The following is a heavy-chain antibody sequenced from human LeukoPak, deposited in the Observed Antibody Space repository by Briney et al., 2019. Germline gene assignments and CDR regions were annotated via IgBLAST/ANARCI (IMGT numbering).Heavy chain of an antibody. Sequence: GGSLRLSCVASEFTFSTYSMNWVRQAPGKGLEWVSYVSTSSSTIYYADSVKGRFTISRDNSKNTLYLQMNSLRAEDTAVYYCAKWLFIAAAGIDYWGQGTLVTVSS. CDR3: AKWLFIAAAGIDY. D-gene: IGHD6-13*01. J-gene: IGHJ4*02. CDR1: EFTFSTYS. V-gene: IGHV3-48*01. CDR2: VSTSSSTI.